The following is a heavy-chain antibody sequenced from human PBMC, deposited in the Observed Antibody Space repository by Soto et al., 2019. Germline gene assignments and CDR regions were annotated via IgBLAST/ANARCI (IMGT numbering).Heavy chain of an antibody. J-gene: IGHJ4*02. CDR1: GDTFNFYT. CDR2: FNPILSFS. CDR3: ATSFGSGRRAFDY. D-gene: IGHD3-10*01. Sequence: QVQLVQSGAEVKKPGSSVKVSCKASGDTFNFYTINWVRQAPGLGREWLGRFNPILSFSNSALKFQGRVTLTADKSTSTAYMVLSSLRPEDTAIYYCATSFGSGRRAFDYWGQGALVTVSS. V-gene: IGHV1-69*02.